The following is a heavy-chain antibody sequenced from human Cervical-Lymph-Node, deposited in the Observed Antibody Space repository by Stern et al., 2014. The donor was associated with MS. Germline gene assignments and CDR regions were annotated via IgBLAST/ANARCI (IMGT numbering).Heavy chain of an antibody. Sequence: EVQLVQSGGGLIQRGGSLRLSCAASGFTVRANYMSWVRQAPGKGLEWVSVFYRDGSTSYADSVKGRFPISRDNSKNTLYLQMNSLSAEDTAVYYCAREELSGEYYYYAMDVWGQGTTVTVSS. D-gene: IGHD7-27*01. CDR2: FYRDGST. CDR3: AREELSGEYYYYAMDV. V-gene: IGHV3-53*01. J-gene: IGHJ6*02. CDR1: GFTVRANY.